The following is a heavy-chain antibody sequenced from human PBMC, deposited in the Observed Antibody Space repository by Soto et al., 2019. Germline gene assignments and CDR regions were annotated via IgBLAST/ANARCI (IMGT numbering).Heavy chain of an antibody. CDR1: GFTFSSYA. J-gene: IGHJ3*01. CDR3: AKDFVRAFDV. V-gene: IGHV3-23*01. CDR2: ISLSGGST. Sequence: EVLLLESGGGLVQPGGSLRLSCAASGFTFSSYAMTWVRQAPGKGLEWVSTISLSGGSTYYADSVEGRFTISRDNSKNTLFLQMNSRSAEDTAVYYCAKDFVRAFDVWGQGTMVTVSS.